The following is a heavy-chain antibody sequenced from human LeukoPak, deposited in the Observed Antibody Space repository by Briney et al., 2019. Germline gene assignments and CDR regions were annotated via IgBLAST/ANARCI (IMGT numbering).Heavy chain of an antibody. CDR1: GFTCSSYS. D-gene: IGHD3-22*01. CDR2: ISSSNSYI. J-gene: IGHJ6*02. V-gene: IGHV3-21*01. CDR3: ASVLGGDSSGYYYGDYYGMDV. Sequence: GGSLRISGAGSGFTCSSYSMNWVHQAPGKGLKGVSSISSSNSYIDYADSVKGRLTISRDNAKNSLYLQMNSLRAEDTAVYYCASVLGGDSSGYYYGDYYGMDVWGQGTTVTVSS.